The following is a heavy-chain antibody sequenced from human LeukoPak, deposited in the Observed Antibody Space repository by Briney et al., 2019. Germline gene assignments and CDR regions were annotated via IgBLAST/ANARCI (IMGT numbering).Heavy chain of an antibody. J-gene: IGHJ4*02. D-gene: IGHD2-15*01. Sequence: GASLRLSCAASGFTFSSYAMSWVRQAPGKGLEWVSAISGSGGSTYYADSVKGRFTISRDNSKNTLYLLMNSLRAEDTAVYYCAKETRSIVVVVAAALDYWGQGTLVTVSS. CDR1: GFTFSSYA. V-gene: IGHV3-23*01. CDR3: AKETRSIVVVVAAALDY. CDR2: ISGSGGST.